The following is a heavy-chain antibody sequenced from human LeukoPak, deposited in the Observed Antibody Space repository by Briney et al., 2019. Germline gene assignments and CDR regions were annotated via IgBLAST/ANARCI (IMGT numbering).Heavy chain of an antibody. CDR1: GGSVSSSGSY. J-gene: IGHJ5*02. Sequence: SETLSLTCTVSGGSVSSSGSYWSWIRQPPGKGLEWFAYIYYSGSTTYNPSLKSRVIISVDTSKNQFSLRLSSVTAADTAVYYCARSNSFYYDSWGQGTLVTVSS. D-gene: IGHD3-16*01. CDR2: IYYSGST. V-gene: IGHV4-61*08. CDR3: ARSNSFYYDS.